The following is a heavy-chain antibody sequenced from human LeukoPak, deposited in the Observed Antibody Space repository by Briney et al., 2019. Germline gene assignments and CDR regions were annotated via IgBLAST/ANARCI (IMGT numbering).Heavy chain of an antibody. D-gene: IGHD1-26*01. V-gene: IGHV3-53*01. J-gene: IGHJ3*02. CDR3: ARVIIVGATGI. CDR1: GLTVSSSF. Sequence: GGTLRLSCAVSGLTVSSSFMSWVRQAPGKGLEWVSDIYSDALGGITNYADSVKGRFTISRDNAKNSLYLQMNSLRAEDTAVYYCARVIIVGATGIWGQGTMVTVSS. CDR2: IYSDALGGIT.